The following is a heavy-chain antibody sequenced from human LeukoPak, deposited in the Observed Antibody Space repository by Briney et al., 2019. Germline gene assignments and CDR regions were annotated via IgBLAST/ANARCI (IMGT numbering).Heavy chain of an antibody. CDR1: GGSISSYY. Sequence: SETLSPTCTVSGGSISSYYWSWIRQPPGKGLEWIGYIYYSGSTNYNPSLKSRVTISVDTSKNQFSLKLSSVTAADTAVYYCARGYSSRGWYYYYYYMDVWGKGTTVTVSS. D-gene: IGHD6-13*01. CDR2: IYYSGST. CDR3: ARGYSSRGWYYYYYYMDV. J-gene: IGHJ6*03. V-gene: IGHV4-59*01.